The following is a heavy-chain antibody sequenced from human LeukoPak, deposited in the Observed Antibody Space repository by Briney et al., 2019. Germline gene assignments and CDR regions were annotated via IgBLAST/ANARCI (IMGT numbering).Heavy chain of an antibody. CDR1: GFTFSSYS. D-gene: IGHD3-22*01. CDR3: ARDDYYYDSSGYSAGEDY. J-gene: IGHJ4*02. CDR2: ISGSSSYI. Sequence: PGGSLRLSCAASGFTFSSYSMNWVRQAPGKGLEWVSSISGSSSYIYYADSVKGRFTISRDNAKNSLYLQMNSLRAEDTAVYYCARDDYYYDSSGYSAGEDYWGQGTLVTVSS. V-gene: IGHV3-21*01.